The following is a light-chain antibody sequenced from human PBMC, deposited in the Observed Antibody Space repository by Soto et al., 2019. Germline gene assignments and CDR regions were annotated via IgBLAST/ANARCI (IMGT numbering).Light chain of an antibody. CDR3: QQRSSWPPWT. V-gene: IGKV3-11*01. J-gene: IGKJ1*01. CDR2: DAS. Sequence: EIVLTQSPATLSLSPGERATLSCRASQSVSSYLAWYQQKPGQAPRLLIYDASNRATGIPARFSGSGSGTDFTLTISCLEPEDFAVYYCQQRSSWPPWTFGQGTKVEIK. CDR1: QSVSSY.